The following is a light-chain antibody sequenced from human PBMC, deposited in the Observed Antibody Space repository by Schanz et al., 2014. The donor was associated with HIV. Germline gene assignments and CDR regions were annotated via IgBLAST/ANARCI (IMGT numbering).Light chain of an antibody. J-gene: IGLJ3*02. CDR2: DVN. V-gene: IGLV2-11*01. CDR1: SSDVGSYNF. CDR3: AGWDDSLNVWV. Sequence: QSALTQPRSVSGSPGQSVTISCTGTSSDVGSYNFVSWYQQHPDTAPKLMIYDVNKRPSGVPDRFSGSGSGTSASLAISGLQSEDEADYYCAGWDDSLNVWVFGGGTKLTVL.